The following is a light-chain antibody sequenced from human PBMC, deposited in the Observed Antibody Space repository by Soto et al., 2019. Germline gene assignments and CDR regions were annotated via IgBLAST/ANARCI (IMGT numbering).Light chain of an antibody. CDR1: SSDVDGYNY. V-gene: IGLV2-14*01. CDR3: SSYTSINTWV. J-gene: IGLJ3*02. Sequence: QSVLTQPASVSGSPGQSITISCTGTSSDVDGYNYVSWYQQHPGKAPKLMIYEVSNRPSGVSNRFSGSKSGNTASLTISGLQAEDEADYYCSSYTSINTWVFGGGTKVTVL. CDR2: EVS.